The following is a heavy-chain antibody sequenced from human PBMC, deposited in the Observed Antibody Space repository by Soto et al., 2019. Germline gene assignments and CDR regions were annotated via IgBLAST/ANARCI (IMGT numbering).Heavy chain of an antibody. D-gene: IGHD2-15*01. CDR2: LVDSSQHT. J-gene: IGHJ4*02. Sequence: GGSLRLSCAASGFTFSSYAMSWVRQAPGKGLEWVSLVDSSQHTFYAESVKGRFTVSRDNSENMVYLQMNSLTADDTALYYCAKWLRGGSYYCDFWGQGTMVTVSS. CDR1: GFTFSSYA. V-gene: IGHV3-23*01. CDR3: AKWLRGGSYYCDF.